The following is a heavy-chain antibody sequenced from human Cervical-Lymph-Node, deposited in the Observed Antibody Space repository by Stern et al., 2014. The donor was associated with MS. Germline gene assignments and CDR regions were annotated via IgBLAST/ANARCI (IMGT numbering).Heavy chain of an antibody. Sequence: QVTLRESGPALVKPTQTLTLTCTFSGFSLSTSGMRVSWIRQPPGKALEWLARIGWDDDKFYSTSLKTRLTISKYTSKNQVVLTMTNMDPVDTATYYCARIYSPSSGWYRFDYWGQGTLVTVSS. J-gene: IGHJ4*02. CDR2: IGWDDDK. CDR1: GFSLSTSGMR. CDR3: ARIYSPSSGWYRFDY. V-gene: IGHV2-70*04. D-gene: IGHD6-19*01.